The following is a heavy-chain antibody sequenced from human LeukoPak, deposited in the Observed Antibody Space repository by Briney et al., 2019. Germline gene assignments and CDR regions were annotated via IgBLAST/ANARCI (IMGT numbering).Heavy chain of an antibody. J-gene: IGHJ4*02. CDR3: ARDGGSSWPNYFDY. CDR1: GFTFSSYG. V-gene: IGHV3-30*03. D-gene: IGHD6-13*01. Sequence: TGGSLRLSRAASGFTFSSYGMHWVRQAPGKGLEWVAVISYDGSNKYYADSVKGRFTISRDNSKNTLYLQMNSLRAEDTAVYYCARDGGSSWPNYFDYWGQGTLVTVSS. CDR2: ISYDGSNK.